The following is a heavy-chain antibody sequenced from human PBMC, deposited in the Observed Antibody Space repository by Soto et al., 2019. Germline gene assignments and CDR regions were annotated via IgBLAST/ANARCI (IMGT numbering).Heavy chain of an antibody. J-gene: IGHJ2*01. CDR3: AKEPVGPDWYFDL. V-gene: IGHV3-23*01. CDR1: GFNFRSYA. Sequence: DVQLLESGGGVVQPGGSLRLSCAASGFNFRSYAMSWVRQAPGKGLEWVSGISGSGISTHYADSVKVRFTVSRDNSKNTLYLQMNILRAEATAVYNCAKEPVGPDWYFDLWGRGTLVTVSS. CDR2: ISGSGIST.